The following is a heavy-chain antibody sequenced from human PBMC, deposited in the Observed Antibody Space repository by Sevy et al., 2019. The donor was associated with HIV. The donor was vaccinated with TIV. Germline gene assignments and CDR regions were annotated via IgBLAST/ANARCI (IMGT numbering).Heavy chain of an antibody. CDR3: AKARGSSGYTGGYYGMDV. J-gene: IGHJ6*02. CDR2: ISGSGGST. CDR1: GFTFSSYA. V-gene: IGHV3-23*01. Sequence: RGSLRLSCAASGFTFSSYAMSWVRHAPGKGLEWVSAISGSGGSTYYADSVKGRFTISRDNSKNTLYLQMNSLRAEDTAVYFCAKARGSSGYTGGYYGMDVWGQGTTVTVSS. D-gene: IGHD3-22*01.